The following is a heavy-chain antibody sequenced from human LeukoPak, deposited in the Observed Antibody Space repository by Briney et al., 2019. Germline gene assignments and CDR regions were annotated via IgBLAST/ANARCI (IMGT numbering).Heavy chain of an antibody. Sequence: ASVKVSCKASGYTFTSYAMHWVRQAPGQRLEWMGWINAGNGNTKYSQKFQSRVTITRDTSASTAYMELSSLRSEDTAVYYCARGGSFALHYHYYYGMDVWGKGTTVTVSS. V-gene: IGHV1-3*01. CDR1: GYTFTSYA. J-gene: IGHJ6*04. D-gene: IGHD2/OR15-2a*01. CDR3: ARGGSFALHYHYYYGMDV. CDR2: INAGNGNT.